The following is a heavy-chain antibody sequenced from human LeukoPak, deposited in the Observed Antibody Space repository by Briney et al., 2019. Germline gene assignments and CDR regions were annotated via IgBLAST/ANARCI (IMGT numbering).Heavy chain of an antibody. CDR3: ARENGYNIGMDV. Sequence: SETLSLTCTVSGGSISSYYWSWIRQPPEKGLEWIGYIYYSGSTNYDPSLKSRVTISVDTSKNQFSLKLRSVTAADTAVYYCARENGYNIGMDVWGQGTTVTVSS. CDR2: IYYSGST. CDR1: GGSISSYY. V-gene: IGHV4-59*01. D-gene: IGHD5-24*01. J-gene: IGHJ6*02.